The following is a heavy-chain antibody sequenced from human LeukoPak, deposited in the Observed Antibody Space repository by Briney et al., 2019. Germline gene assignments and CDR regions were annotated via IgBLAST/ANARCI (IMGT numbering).Heavy chain of an antibody. V-gene: IGHV4-59*01. CDR3: VRGPYGSGISNWFDP. CDR2: IYYSGDT. D-gene: IGHD3-10*01. CDR1: GGSISSYY. Sequence: SETLSLTCTVSGGSISSYYWSWIRQPAGKGLEWIGYIYYSGDTNYNPSLQSRVTVSVDTSKNQFSLRLTSVSAADTAVYYCVRGPYGSGISNWFDPWGQGTQVIVSS. J-gene: IGHJ5*02.